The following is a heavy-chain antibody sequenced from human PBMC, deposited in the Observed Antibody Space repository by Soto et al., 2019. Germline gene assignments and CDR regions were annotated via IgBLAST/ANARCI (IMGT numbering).Heavy chain of an antibody. CDR3: AKGVRENIVVVTATYNWFDP. CDR2: ISYDGSNK. Sequence: QVQLVESGGGVVQPGRSLRLSCAASGFTFSSYAMHWVRQAPGKGLEWVAVISYDGSNKYYADSVKGRFTISRDNSKNTLYLQMNSLRAEDTAVYYCAKGVRENIVVVTATYNWFDPWGQGTLVTVSS. D-gene: IGHD2-21*02. V-gene: IGHV3-30*04. J-gene: IGHJ5*02. CDR1: GFTFSSYA.